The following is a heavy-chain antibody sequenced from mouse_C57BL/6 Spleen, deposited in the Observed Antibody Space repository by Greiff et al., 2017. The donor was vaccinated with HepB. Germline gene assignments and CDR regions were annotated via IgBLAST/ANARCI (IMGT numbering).Heavy chain of an antibody. CDR1: GYTFTDYY. Sequence: EVQLQQSGPVLVKPGASVKMSCKASGYTFTDYYMNWVKQSHGKSLEWIGVINPYNGGTSYNQKFKGKATLTVDKSSSTAYMELNSLTSEDSAVYYCARRGPYGSSIYYAMNYWGQGTSVTVSS. D-gene: IGHD1-1*01. CDR3: ARRGPYGSSIYYAMNY. CDR2: INPYNGGT. V-gene: IGHV1-19*01. J-gene: IGHJ4*01.